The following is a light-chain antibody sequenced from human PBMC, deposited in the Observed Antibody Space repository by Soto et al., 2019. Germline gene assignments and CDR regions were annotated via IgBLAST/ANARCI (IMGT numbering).Light chain of an antibody. Sequence: EIVLTQSPGTLSLSPGERATLSCRASQSVGSSYLAWYQQTPGQAPRLLIYGASIGATGIPDRFSGSGSGTDFTLSISRLEPEDFAVYYCQQYGSSPTFGQGTKVDIK. CDR1: QSVGSSY. V-gene: IGKV3-20*01. CDR2: GAS. J-gene: IGKJ1*01. CDR3: QQYGSSPT.